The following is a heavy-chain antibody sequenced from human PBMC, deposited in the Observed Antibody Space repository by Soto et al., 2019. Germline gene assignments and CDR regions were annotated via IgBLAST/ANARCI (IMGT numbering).Heavy chain of an antibody. Sequence: QVQLQESGPGLVKPSETLSLTCTVSGGSISSYYWSWIRQPPGKGLEWIGYIYYSGSTNYNPSLRSRVTISVATSKHQCSLKLSSVTAADTAVYYCARDLLDGYHPGAFDIWGQGTMVTVSS. V-gene: IGHV4-59*01. CDR1: GGSISSYY. J-gene: IGHJ3*02. D-gene: IGHD5-12*01. CDR2: IYYSGST. CDR3: ARDLLDGYHPGAFDI.